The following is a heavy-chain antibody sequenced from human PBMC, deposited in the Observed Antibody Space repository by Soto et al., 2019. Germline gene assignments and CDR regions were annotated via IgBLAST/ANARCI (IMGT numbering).Heavy chain of an antibody. Sequence: GGSLRLSCASSGFTFSGSAMHWVRQASGKGLEWVGRIRSKANSYATAYAASVKGRFTISRDDSKNTAYLQMNSLKTEDTAVYYCTRHLVGARTVWFDPWGQGTLVTVSS. CDR2: IRSKANSYAT. D-gene: IGHD1-26*01. J-gene: IGHJ5*02. CDR1: GFTFSGSA. V-gene: IGHV3-73*01. CDR3: TRHLVGARTVWFDP.